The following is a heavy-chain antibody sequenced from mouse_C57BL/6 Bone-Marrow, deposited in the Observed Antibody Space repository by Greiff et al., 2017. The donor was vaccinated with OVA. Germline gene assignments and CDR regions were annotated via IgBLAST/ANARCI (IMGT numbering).Heavy chain of an antibody. CDR3: ASRRDYDYAMDY. CDR2: INPNYGTT. Sequence: VQLQQSGPELVKPGASVKISCKASGYSFTDYNMNWVKQSPGKSLEWIGVINPNYGTTSYNQKFKGKATLTVDQSSSTAYMQLNSLTSEDSADYYGASRRDYDYAMDYWGQGTSVTVSS. CDR1: GYSFTDYN. J-gene: IGHJ4*01. V-gene: IGHV1-39*01. D-gene: IGHD2-4*01.